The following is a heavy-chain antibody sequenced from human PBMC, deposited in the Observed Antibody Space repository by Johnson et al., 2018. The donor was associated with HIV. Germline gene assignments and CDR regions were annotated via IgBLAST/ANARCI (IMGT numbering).Heavy chain of an antibody. D-gene: IGHD3-22*01. CDR1: GFTFSSYT. CDR2: ISYDGSNK. V-gene: IGHV3-30*04. J-gene: IGHJ3*02. CDR3: ARVIGYDRSGRAFDI. Sequence: QMLLVESGGGVVQPGGSLRLSCAASGFTFSSYTMHWVRQAPGKGLEWVAVISYDGSNKYYADSVKGRFTISRDNSKNTLFLQMNGLRPEDTAVYHCARVIGYDRSGRAFDIWGQGTMVTVSS.